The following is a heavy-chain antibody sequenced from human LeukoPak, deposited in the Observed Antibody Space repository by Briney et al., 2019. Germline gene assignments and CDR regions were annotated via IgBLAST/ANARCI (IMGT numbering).Heavy chain of an antibody. CDR1: EFTFSSYG. CDR3: ARDGGSVDTAMGY. J-gene: IGHJ4*02. D-gene: IGHD5-18*01. Sequence: GGSLRLSCAASEFTFSSYGMHWVRQAPGKGLEWVAVIWYDGSNKYYADSVKGRFTISRDNSKNTLYLQMNSLRAEDTAVYYCARDGGSVDTAMGYWGQGTLVTVSS. V-gene: IGHV3-33*08. CDR2: IWYDGSNK.